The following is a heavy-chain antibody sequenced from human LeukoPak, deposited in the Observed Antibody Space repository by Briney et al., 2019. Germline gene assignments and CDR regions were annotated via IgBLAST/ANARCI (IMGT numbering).Heavy chain of an antibody. CDR2: VTYRVGP. J-gene: IGHJ4*02. Sequence: SETPSLTCALYGESPANYYSMFVPPPPGKRLQRSGEVTYRVGPTYPPSSKSRVSISIDASLWQISLRLRSLTVADSAVYYCAPYGGDWTYDSWGQGTLVSVTS. V-gene: IGHV4-34*01. CDR3: APYGGDWTYDS. CDR1: GESPANYY. D-gene: IGHD2-21*01.